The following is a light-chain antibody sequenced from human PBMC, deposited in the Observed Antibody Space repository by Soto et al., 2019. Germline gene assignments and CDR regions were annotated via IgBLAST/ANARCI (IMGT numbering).Light chain of an antibody. CDR3: CSFAGSGSFVV. J-gene: IGLJ2*01. CDR2: EVR. CDR1: MRDVGAYNL. V-gene: IGLV2-23*02. Sequence: QSALTQPASVSGSAGQSITISCSGTMRDVGAYNLVSWYQQHPGTAPKLIIYEVRNRPSGISSRFSGSRSGNTASLTISGLQSEDEADYYCCSFAGSGSFVVFGGGTKLT.